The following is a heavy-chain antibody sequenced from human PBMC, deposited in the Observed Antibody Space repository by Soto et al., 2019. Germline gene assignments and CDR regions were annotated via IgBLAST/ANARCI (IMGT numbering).Heavy chain of an antibody. CDR1: GFTFSIYS. Sequence: GGSLRLSCAASGFTFSIYSMNWFRQAPGKGLEWVSCINSDSSFIYYADSVKGRFTISRDNAKNTLYLQMNSLRVEDTAVYYCARDRGTYMDVWGKGTTGTVSS. V-gene: IGHV3-21*01. CDR2: INSDSSFI. J-gene: IGHJ6*03. D-gene: IGHD3-10*01. CDR3: ARDRGTYMDV.